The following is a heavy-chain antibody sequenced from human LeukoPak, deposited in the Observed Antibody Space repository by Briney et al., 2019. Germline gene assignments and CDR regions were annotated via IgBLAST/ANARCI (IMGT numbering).Heavy chain of an antibody. V-gene: IGHV4-4*07. CDR3: ARGNADYGDCFDY. CDR1: GGSTSSYY. J-gene: IGHJ4*02. Sequence: SETLSLTCTVSGGSTSSYYWSWFRQPAGKGLEWIGRIYSSGSANYNPSLKSRVAMSVDPSKNHFSLKMSSVTAADTAVYYCARGNADYGDCFDYWGQGTLVTVSS. D-gene: IGHD4-17*01. CDR2: IYSSGSA.